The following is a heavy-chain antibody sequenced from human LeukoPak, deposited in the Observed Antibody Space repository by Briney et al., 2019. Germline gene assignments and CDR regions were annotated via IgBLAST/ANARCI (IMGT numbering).Heavy chain of an antibody. CDR1: GYTFTSYV. CDR3: TRGSQNCASASCYNF. D-gene: IGHD2-2*02. V-gene: IGHV1-8*01. CDR2: MNPNSGNT. J-gene: IGHJ4*02. Sequence: GASVKVSCKSSGYTFTSYVINWVRQAAGQGLEWMGWMNPNSGNTGYAQKFQGRDTMTRSNSISTAYMELGSLTSEDTAVYYCTRGSQNCASASCYNFWGQGTLVTVSS.